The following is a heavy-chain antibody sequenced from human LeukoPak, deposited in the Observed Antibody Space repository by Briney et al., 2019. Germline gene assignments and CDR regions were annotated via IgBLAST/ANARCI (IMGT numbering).Heavy chain of an antibody. CDR3: AREGSVVGARNSDYFDY. CDR2: ICYSGST. D-gene: IGHD1-26*01. Sequence: SETLSLTCTVSGGSISSGGYYWSWIRQHPGKGLEWIGYICYSGSTYYNPSLKSRVTISVDTSKNQFSLKLSSVTAADTAVYYCAREGSVVGARNSDYFDYWGQGTLVTVSS. V-gene: IGHV4-31*03. J-gene: IGHJ4*02. CDR1: GGSISSGGYY.